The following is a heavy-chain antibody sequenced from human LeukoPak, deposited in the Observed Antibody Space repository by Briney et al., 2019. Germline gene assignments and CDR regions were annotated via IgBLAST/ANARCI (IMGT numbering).Heavy chain of an antibody. CDR3: ARDLAWGAFDY. CDR2: INPNSGGT. J-gene: IGHJ4*02. V-gene: IGHV1-2*02. Sequence: ASVKVSCKASGYTFSGNYMHWVRQAPGQGLEWMGWINPNSGGTNYAQKFQGRVTMTRDTSISTGYMELSSLRSDDTAVYYCARDLAWGAFDYWGQGTLVTVSS. CDR1: GYTFSGNY. D-gene: IGHD7-27*01.